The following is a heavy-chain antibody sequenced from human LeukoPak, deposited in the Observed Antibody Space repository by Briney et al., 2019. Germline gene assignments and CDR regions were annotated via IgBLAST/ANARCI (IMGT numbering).Heavy chain of an antibody. V-gene: IGHV3-74*01. CDR1: GFTFSNYW. D-gene: IGHD2-15*01. CDR2: IKSDGSST. CDR3: ARVVYCSGGSCQIFAFDI. J-gene: IGHJ3*02. Sequence: GGSLRLSCAASGFTFSNYWMHWVRQAPGEALMWVSRIKSDGSSTTYADSVKGRFTISRDNAKNSLYLQMNSLRAEDTAVYYCARVVYCSGGSCQIFAFDIWGQGTMVTVSS.